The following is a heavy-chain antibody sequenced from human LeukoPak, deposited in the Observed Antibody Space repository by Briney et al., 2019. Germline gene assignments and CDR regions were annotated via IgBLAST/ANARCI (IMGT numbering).Heavy chain of an antibody. CDR1: GYSISPSYY. CDR3: ARASNSGYYYLDY. V-gene: IGHV4-38-2*01. CDR2: IHHSGDT. D-gene: IGHD3-22*01. Sequence: PSETLSLTCAVSGYSISPSYYWGWIRQPPGKGLEWIGTIHHSGDTYYNPSLKSRVTTSLDTSKNQFSLHLSSVTSADTALYYCARASNSGYYYLDYWGQGTLVTVSS. J-gene: IGHJ4*02.